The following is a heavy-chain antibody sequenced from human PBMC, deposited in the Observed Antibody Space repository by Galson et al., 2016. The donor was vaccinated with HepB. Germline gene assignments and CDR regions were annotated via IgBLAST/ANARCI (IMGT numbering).Heavy chain of an antibody. V-gene: IGHV3-7*01. CDR3: SIRLDF. D-gene: IGHD5-24*01. CDR2: INQGGSVK. Sequence: SLRLSCAVSGFTFSSDWMDWVRQAPGKGLEWVANINQGGSVKHYVDSVKGRFTVSRDNSKNSLYLQMNSLRAEDTAVYYCSIRLDFWGQGTLVTVSS. J-gene: IGHJ4*02. CDR1: GFTFSSDW.